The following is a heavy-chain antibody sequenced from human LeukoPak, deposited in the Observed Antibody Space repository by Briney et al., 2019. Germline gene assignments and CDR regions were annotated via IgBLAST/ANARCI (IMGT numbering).Heavy chain of an antibody. CDR1: GFTFSTYW. J-gene: IGHJ3*02. V-gene: IGHV3-23*01. D-gene: IGHD3-10*01. Sequence: GGSLRLSCAASGFTFSTYWMAWVRQAPGKGLEWVSAISGSGGSTYYADSVKGRFTISRDNSKNTPYLQMNSLRAEDTAIYYCAKVLYYYGSGSAQATDDAFDIWGQGTMVTVSS. CDR3: AKVLYYYGSGSAQATDDAFDI. CDR2: ISGSGGST.